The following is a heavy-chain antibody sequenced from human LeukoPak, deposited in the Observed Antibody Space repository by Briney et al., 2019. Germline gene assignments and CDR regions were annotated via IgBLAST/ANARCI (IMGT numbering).Heavy chain of an antibody. CDR2: TYYRSKWYN. Sequence: SQTLSLTCAISGDSVSSNSASWSWTRQSPSRGLEWLGRTYYRSKWYNEYGVSVGSRITINADTSKNQFFLQLNSVTPEDTAVYYCARDPLETTGYALGYWGQGTLVTVSS. CDR3: ARDPLETTGYALGY. D-gene: IGHD1-1*01. CDR1: GDSVSSNSAS. V-gene: IGHV6-1*01. J-gene: IGHJ4*02.